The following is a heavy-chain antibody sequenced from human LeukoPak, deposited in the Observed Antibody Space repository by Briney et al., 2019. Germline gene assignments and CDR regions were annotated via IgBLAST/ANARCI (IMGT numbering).Heavy chain of an antibody. CDR1: GFTFSSYS. J-gene: IGHJ4*02. CDR3: ARDQGIFDY. V-gene: IGHV3-48*02. CDR2: ISSSSKTI. Sequence: GGSLRLSCAASGFTFSSYSMNWVRQAPGKGLEWVSYISSSSKTIYYADSVKGRFTISRDNAKNSLYLQMNSLIDADSAVYYCARDQGIFDYWGQGTLVTVSS.